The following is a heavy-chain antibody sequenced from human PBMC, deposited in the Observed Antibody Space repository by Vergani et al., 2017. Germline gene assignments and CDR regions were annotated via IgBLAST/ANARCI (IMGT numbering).Heavy chain of an antibody. CDR2: IYYTGST. CDR3: ARGWVSGWYGELGY. V-gene: IGHV4-59*01. J-gene: IGHJ4*02. Sequence: QVQLQESGPGLVKPSETLSLTCTVSGGSISSYYWTWIRQPPGKGLEWIGNIYYTGSTNYNPSLQSRVTMSVDTSNNQFSLRLSSVPAADTAVYYCARGWVSGWYGELGYWGQGTLVTVSS. D-gene: IGHD6-19*01. CDR1: GGSISSYY.